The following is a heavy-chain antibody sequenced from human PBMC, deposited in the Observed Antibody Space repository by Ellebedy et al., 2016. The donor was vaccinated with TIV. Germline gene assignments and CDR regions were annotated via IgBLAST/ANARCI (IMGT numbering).Heavy chain of an antibody. D-gene: IGHD5-18*01. CDR1: GGSISGYY. CDR3: AREGGYSYGYYYYMDV. J-gene: IGHJ6*03. V-gene: IGHV4-59*01. CDR2: IHYTGST. Sequence: SETLSLTXTVSGGSISGYYLSWIRQPPGKGLEYIGYIHYTGSTYYSPSLKNRVTISLDMSTNHFSVKLTSVTAADTAVYYCAREGGYSYGYYYYMDVWGKGTTVTVSS.